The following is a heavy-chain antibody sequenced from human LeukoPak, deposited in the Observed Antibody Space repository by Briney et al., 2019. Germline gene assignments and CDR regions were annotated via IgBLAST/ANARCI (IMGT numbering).Heavy chain of an antibody. Sequence: AASVKVSCKASGGTFSSYAISWVRQAPGQGLEWMGRIIPILGIANYAQKFQGRVTITADKSTSTAYMELSSLRSEDTAVYYCARDVEGGYSGYDIDYWGQGTLVTVSS. V-gene: IGHV1-69*04. D-gene: IGHD5-12*01. CDR2: IIPILGIA. J-gene: IGHJ4*02. CDR3: ARDVEGGYSGYDIDY. CDR1: GGTFSSYA.